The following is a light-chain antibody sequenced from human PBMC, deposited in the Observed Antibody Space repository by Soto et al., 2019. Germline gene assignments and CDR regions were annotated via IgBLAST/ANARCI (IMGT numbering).Light chain of an antibody. CDR1: QSVGSN. J-gene: IGKJ1*01. CDR2: GAS. Sequence: ERVMTQSPATLSVSPGERATLSCRASQSVGSNLAWYQQKPGQAPRLLIFGASSRATGVPARFSGSGSGTEFTLTISGLQSEDFAVYYCQQYRKWPPWTFGPATKVDIK. CDR3: QQYRKWPPWT. V-gene: IGKV3-15*01.